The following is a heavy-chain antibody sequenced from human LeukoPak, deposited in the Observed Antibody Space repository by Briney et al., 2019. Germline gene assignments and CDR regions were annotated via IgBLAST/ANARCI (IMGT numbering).Heavy chain of an antibody. V-gene: IGHV4-4*07. CDR3: AREHKDYDGDGYYYGY. Sequence: SETLSLTCTVSGAGISNYYWSWSRQPAGKGLEWIGRIYAGAKNDHNPSLKSRVTMSVDTSKNQFSLRLRSVTAADTAVYYCAREHKDYDGDGYYYGYWGQGTLVTVSS. D-gene: IGHD2-21*02. J-gene: IGHJ4*02. CDR2: IYAGAKN. CDR1: GAGISNYY.